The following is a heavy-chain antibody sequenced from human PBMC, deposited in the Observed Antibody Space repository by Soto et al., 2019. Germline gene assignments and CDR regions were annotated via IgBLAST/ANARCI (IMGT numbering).Heavy chain of an antibody. D-gene: IGHD3-10*01. CDR2: IIPIFGTA. Sequence: QVQLVQSGAEVKKPGSSVKVSCKASGGTFSSYAISWVRQAPGQGLEWMGGIIPIFGTANYAQKFQGRVTITADEXXSXAXRELSSLRSEETAVYYCAREGAGYGSGSYWLGALDIWGQGTMVTVSS. J-gene: IGHJ3*02. CDR3: AREGAGYGSGSYWLGALDI. CDR1: GGTFSSYA. V-gene: IGHV1-69*12.